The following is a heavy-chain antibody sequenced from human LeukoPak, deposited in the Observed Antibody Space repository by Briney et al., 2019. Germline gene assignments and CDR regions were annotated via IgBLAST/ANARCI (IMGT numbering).Heavy chain of an antibody. CDR1: GGSISSTSYY. J-gene: IGHJ4*02. D-gene: IGHD4-17*01. Sequence: KPSETLSLTCTVSGGSISSTSYYWGWIRQPPGQGLEWIGSIYYSGSTYYNPSLKSRVTISVDTSKNQFSLKLSSVTAADTAVYYCARGMTTVTRTFDYWGQGTLVTVSS. V-gene: IGHV4-39*01. CDR3: ARGMTTVTRTFDY. CDR2: IYYSGST.